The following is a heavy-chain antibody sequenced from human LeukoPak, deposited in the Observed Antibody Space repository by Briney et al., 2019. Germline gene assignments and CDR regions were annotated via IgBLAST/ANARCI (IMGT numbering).Heavy chain of an antibody. V-gene: IGHV4-59*01. Sequence: SETLSLTCTVSGGSISSYYWSWIRQPPGKGLEWIGYIYYSGGTNYNPSLKSRVTISVDTSKNQFSLKLSSVTAADTAVYYCARDYYGSGAFDIWGQGTMVTVSS. CDR1: GGSISSYY. CDR3: ARDYYGSGAFDI. J-gene: IGHJ3*02. CDR2: IYYSGGT. D-gene: IGHD3-10*01.